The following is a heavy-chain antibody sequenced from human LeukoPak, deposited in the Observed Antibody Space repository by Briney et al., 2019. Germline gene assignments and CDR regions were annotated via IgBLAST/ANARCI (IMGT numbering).Heavy chain of an antibody. CDR3: ARGTTVTTTVLVPNDAFDI. V-gene: IGHV1-69*13. Sequence: SVKVSCKASVGTFNSYAINWVRQAPGQGLEWMGGSIPMFGTTNFAPEFQGRVTITADEFTNTAYMELTSLKSEDTAVYYCARGTTVTTTVLVPNDAFDIWGQGTMVTVSS. CDR2: SIPMFGTT. CDR1: VGTFNSYA. J-gene: IGHJ3*02. D-gene: IGHD4-17*01.